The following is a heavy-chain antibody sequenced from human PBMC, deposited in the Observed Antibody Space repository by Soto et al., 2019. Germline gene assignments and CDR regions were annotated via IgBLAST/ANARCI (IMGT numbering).Heavy chain of an antibody. D-gene: IGHD6-25*01. CDR2: ISGSGGST. J-gene: IGHJ4*02. V-gene: IGHV3-23*01. Sequence: ASETLSLTCAVYGGSFSGYYWSWIRQPPGKGLEWVSAISGSGGSTYYADSVKGRFTISRDNSKNTLYLQMNSLRAEDTAVYYCAKDLAAATIGYYFDYWGQGTLVTVSS. CDR3: AKDLAAATIGYYFDY. CDR1: GGSFSGYY.